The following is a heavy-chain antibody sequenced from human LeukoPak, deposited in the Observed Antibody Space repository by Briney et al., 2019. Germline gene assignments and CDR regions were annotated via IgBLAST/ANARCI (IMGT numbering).Heavy chain of an antibody. D-gene: IGHD3-22*01. V-gene: IGHV3-48*01. CDR1: GFTFSYYS. CDR3: ARGPRGYDSSGYPEFFQH. J-gene: IGHJ1*01. Sequence: PGGSLRLSCAACGFTFSYYSMNWVRQAPGKGQEWVSYISSGSSTIYYADSVKGRFTISRDNAKNSLYLQMNSLRAEDTAVYYCARGPRGYDSSGYPEFFQHWGQGTLVTDSS. CDR2: ISSGSSTI.